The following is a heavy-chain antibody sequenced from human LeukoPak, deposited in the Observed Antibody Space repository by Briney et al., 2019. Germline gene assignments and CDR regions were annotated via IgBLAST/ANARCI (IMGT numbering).Heavy chain of an antibody. CDR2: VYYFART. CDR1: GGSIGTYY. J-gene: IGHJ4*02. D-gene: IGHD1-26*01. CDR3: AKLGSPRAY. V-gene: IGHV4-59*01. Sequence: AETLSLTCTVSGGSIGTYYWSWIRQPPGKGLERIGYVYYFARTDYNPSLESRATISVDASKNQFSLKVRSVTAQDTAVYYCAKLGSPRAYWGQGILVTVSS.